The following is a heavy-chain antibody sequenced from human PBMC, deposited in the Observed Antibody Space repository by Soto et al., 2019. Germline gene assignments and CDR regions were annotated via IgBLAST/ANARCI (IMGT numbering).Heavy chain of an antibody. V-gene: IGHV4-31*03. Sequence: QVQLQESGPGLVKPAQTLSLTCTVSGGSISSGGYFWSWLRQHPGKGLEWIAYIYYSGSTNYNPSLKSRFTISIDTSNNQFSLKLGSVTAADTAVYYCARGRGYCSSTNCYYFDYWGQGTLVTVSS. J-gene: IGHJ4*02. CDR2: IYYSGST. CDR1: GGSISSGGYF. CDR3: ARGRGYCSSTNCYYFDY. D-gene: IGHD2-2*01.